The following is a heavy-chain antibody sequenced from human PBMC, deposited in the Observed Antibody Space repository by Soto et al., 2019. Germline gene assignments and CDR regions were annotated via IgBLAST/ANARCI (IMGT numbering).Heavy chain of an antibody. J-gene: IGHJ4*02. CDR2: ISSSSSYI. CDR1: GFTFSSYS. D-gene: IGHD5-18*01. V-gene: IGHV3-21*01. Sequence: LRLSCAASGFTFSSYSMNWVRQAPGKGLEWVSSISSSSSYIYYADSVKGRFTVSRDNAKNSLYLQMNSLRAEDTAVYYCARHLSYSYGPFFDYWGQGTLVTVSS. CDR3: ARHLSYSYGPFFDY.